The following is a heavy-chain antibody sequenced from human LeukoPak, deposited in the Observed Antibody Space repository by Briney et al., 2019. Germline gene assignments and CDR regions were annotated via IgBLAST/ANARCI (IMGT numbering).Heavy chain of an antibody. V-gene: IGHV1-2*02. CDR2: INPNSGGT. CDR3: ARDREGGSGWFDP. Sequence: GASVKVSCKASGYTFTGYYMHWVRQAPGQGLEWMGWINPNSGGTNYEQKFQGRVTMTRDTSISTAYMELSRLRSDGTAVYYCARDREGGSGWFDPWGQGTLVTVSS. J-gene: IGHJ5*02. D-gene: IGHD3-16*01. CDR1: GYTFTGYY.